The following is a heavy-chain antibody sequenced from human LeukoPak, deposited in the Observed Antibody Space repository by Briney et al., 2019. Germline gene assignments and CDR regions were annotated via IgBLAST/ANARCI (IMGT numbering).Heavy chain of an antibody. J-gene: IGHJ6*03. CDR2: ISSSSSSI. CDR3: ARVPTGYTYGYGYYYYYMDV. V-gene: IGHV3-48*04. CDR1: GFTFSNYG. Sequence: GGSLRLACAVSGFTFSNYGMTWVRQAPGKGLEWVSYISSSSSSIYYADSVKGRFTISRDNAQNSLYLQMNSLRAEDTAMYYCARVPTGYTYGYGYYYYYMDVWGKATTVTVSS. D-gene: IGHD5-18*01.